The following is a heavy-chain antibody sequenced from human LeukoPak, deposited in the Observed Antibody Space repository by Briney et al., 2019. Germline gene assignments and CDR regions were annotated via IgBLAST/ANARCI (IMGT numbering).Heavy chain of an antibody. CDR1: GDSMRGYY. Sequence: PSETLSLTCSVSGDSMRGYYWSWIRQPPGKGLEWIGYIYYLGSTKYNPSLKSRVTISVDTSKNQFSLKLNSVTAADTAVYYCARVGWAAAGTSYSDSWGQGTLVTVSS. CDR3: ARVGWAAAGTSYSDS. D-gene: IGHD6-13*01. V-gene: IGHV4-59*01. J-gene: IGHJ4*02. CDR2: IYYLGST.